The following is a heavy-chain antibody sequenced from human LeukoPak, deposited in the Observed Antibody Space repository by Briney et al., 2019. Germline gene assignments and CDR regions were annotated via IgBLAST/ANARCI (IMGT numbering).Heavy chain of an antibody. J-gene: IGHJ4*02. Sequence: ASVKVSCKASGYTFTSYGISWVRQAPGQGLEWMGWISAYNGNTNYAQKLQGRVTMTTDTPTSTAYMELRSLRSDDTAVYYCARDRGGITMVRGVIRYWGQGTLVTVSS. CDR2: ISAYNGNT. CDR3: ARDRGGITMVRGVIRY. V-gene: IGHV1-18*01. CDR1: GYTFTSYG. D-gene: IGHD3-10*01.